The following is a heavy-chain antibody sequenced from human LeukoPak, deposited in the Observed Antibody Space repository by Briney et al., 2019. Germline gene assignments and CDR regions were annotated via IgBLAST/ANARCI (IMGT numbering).Heavy chain of an antibody. Sequence: GGSLRLSCAASGFTFSDYYMSWIRQAPGKGLEWVSSISSSSSYIYYADSVKGRFTISRDNAKNSLYLQMNSLRAEDTAVYYCARQGSSAAFDYWGQGTLVTVSS. V-gene: IGHV3-11*06. J-gene: IGHJ4*02. CDR3: ARQGSSAAFDY. D-gene: IGHD1-26*01. CDR1: GFTFSDYY. CDR2: ISSSSSYI.